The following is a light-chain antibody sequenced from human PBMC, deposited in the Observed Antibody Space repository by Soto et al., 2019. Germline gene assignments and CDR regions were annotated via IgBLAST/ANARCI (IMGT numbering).Light chain of an antibody. CDR2: GAS. CDR3: QQYGSSPLT. J-gene: IGKJ2*01. V-gene: IGKV3-20*01. CDR1: QSVSSSF. Sequence: EIVLTQSPGTLSLSPGERGTLSCRASQSVSSSFLAWYQQKPGQAPRLLIYGASSRATGIPDRFSGSRSGTDFTLTISRLEPEDFAVYYCQQYGSSPLTFGQGTKLEIK.